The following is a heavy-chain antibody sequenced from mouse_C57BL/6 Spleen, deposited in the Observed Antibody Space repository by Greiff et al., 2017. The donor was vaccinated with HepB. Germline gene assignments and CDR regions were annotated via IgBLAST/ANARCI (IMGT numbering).Heavy chain of an antibody. Sequence: DVQLQESGPGLVKPSQSLSLTCSVTGYSITSGYYWNWIRQFPGNKLEWMGYISYDGSNNYNPSLKNRISITRDTSKNQFFLKLNSVTTEDTATYYCARDRKYDYDSFAYWGQGTLVTVSA. CDR1: GYSITSGYY. CDR3: ARDRKYDYDSFAY. D-gene: IGHD2-4*01. CDR2: ISYDGSN. V-gene: IGHV3-6*01. J-gene: IGHJ3*01.